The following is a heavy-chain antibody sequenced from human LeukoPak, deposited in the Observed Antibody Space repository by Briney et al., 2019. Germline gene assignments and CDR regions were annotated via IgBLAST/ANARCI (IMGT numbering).Heavy chain of an antibody. J-gene: IGHJ6*03. Sequence: GGSLRLTCAASGFTFSSYSMNWVRQAPGKGLEWVSFISTSSSYIHNADSVKGRFTISRDNAENSLYLQTNSLRAEDTAVYYCARAAIAAARIYYYMDVWGKGTTVTVSS. V-gene: IGHV3-21*01. CDR2: ISTSSSYI. CDR3: ARAAIAAARIYYYMDV. CDR1: GFTFSSYS. D-gene: IGHD6-13*01.